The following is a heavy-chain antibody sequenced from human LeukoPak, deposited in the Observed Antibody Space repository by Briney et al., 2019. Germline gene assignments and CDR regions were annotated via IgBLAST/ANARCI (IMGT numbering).Heavy chain of an antibody. V-gene: IGHV1-69*04. CDR2: IIPILGIA. CDR1: GGTFSSYA. J-gene: IGHJ5*02. D-gene: IGHD4-23*01. CDR3: ARVEYGGQLRNWFDP. Sequence: GASVKVSCKASGGTFSSYAISWVRQAPGQGLEWMGRIIPILGIANYAQKFQGRVTITADKSTSTAYMELSSLRSEDTAVYYCARVEYGGQLRNWFDPWGQGTLVTVSS.